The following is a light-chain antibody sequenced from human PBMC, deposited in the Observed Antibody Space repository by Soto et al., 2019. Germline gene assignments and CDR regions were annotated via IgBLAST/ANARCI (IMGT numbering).Light chain of an antibody. CDR1: QSIGSN. CDR3: QQRSNGPLFP. J-gene: IGKJ3*01. Sequence: DIVLTQSPATLSLSPGERATLSCRASQSIGSNLAWYQQKPGQAPRLLIYDASNRATGIPARFSGKGSGTGFTLTISSLEPEDFAVYYCQQRSNGPLFPFGHGTRVDIK. CDR2: DAS. V-gene: IGKV3-11*01.